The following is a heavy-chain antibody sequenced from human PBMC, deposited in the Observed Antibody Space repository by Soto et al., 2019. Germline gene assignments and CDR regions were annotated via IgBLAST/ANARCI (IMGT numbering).Heavy chain of an antibody. Sequence: GGSLRLSWAASGFTFSSYAMHRVSQAPGKGLEWVAVISCDGSNKYYADPVKGRFTISRDNSKNTLYLQMNSLRAEDTAVYYCARVARITMVRGVRMEYFDYWGQGTLVTVSS. D-gene: IGHD3-10*01. CDR3: ARVARITMVRGVRMEYFDY. V-gene: IGHV3-30-3*01. J-gene: IGHJ4*02. CDR2: ISCDGSNK. CDR1: GFTFSSYA.